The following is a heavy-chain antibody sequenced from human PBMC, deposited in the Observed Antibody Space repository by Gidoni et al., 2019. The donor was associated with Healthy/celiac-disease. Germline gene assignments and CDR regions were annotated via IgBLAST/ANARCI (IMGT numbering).Heavy chain of an antibody. CDR2: INAGNGNT. D-gene: IGHD3-10*01. J-gene: IGHJ3*02. CDR3: ARDGVVRGVNLAFDI. Sequence: QVQLVQSGAEVKKPGASVKVSCKASGYTFTSYAMHWVRQAPGQRLEWMGWINAGNGNTKYSQKFQGRVTITRDTSASTAYMELSSLRSEDTAVYYCARDGVVRGVNLAFDIWGQGTMVTVSS. V-gene: IGHV1-3*01. CDR1: GYTFTSYA.